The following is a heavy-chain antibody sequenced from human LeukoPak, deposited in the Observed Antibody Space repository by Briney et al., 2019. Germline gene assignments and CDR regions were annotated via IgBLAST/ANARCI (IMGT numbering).Heavy chain of an antibody. V-gene: IGHV3-21*01. Sequence: GGSLRLSCAASGFTFSSYSMNWVRQAPGKGLEWVSSISSSSSYIYYADSVKGRFTISRDNAKNSLYLQMNSLRAEDTAVYYCARELRLGYCSGGSCYHYGMDVWGQGTTVTVSS. J-gene: IGHJ6*02. CDR3: ARELRLGYCSGGSCYHYGMDV. D-gene: IGHD2-15*01. CDR1: GFTFSSYS. CDR2: ISSSSSYI.